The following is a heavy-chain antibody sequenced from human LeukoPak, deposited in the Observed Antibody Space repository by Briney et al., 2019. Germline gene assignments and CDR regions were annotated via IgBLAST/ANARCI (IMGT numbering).Heavy chain of an antibody. CDR1: GGSFSGHY. D-gene: IGHD3-10*01. J-gene: IGHJ6*03. V-gene: IGHV4-34*01. CDR3: ARHRYYYRSGSYYGAPYYMDV. CDR2: INHSGST. Sequence: SETLSLTCAVYGGSFSGHYWSWIRQPPGKGLEWIGEINHSGSTNYNPSLKSRVTISVDTSKNQFSLKLSSVTAADTAVYYCARHRYYYRSGSYYGAPYYMDVWGKGTTVTISS.